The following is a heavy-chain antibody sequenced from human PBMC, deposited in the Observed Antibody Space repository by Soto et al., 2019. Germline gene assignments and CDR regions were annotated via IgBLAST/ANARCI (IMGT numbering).Heavy chain of an antibody. Sequence: PSGTLALTCTVSGSPISGHYWSWVRHAPGQGLAWVGYIYYTGTTTYNPSLKSRVTISLDTSKSHFSLILRSVTAADTAVYYCARSHGPPNYFDSCGQGTLVT. J-gene: IGHJ4*02. V-gene: IGHV4-59*08. CDR1: GSPISGHY. CDR2: IYYTGTT. CDR3: ARSHGPPNYFDS.